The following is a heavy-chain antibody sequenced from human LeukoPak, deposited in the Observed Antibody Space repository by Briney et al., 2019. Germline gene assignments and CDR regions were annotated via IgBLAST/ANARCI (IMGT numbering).Heavy chain of an antibody. J-gene: IGHJ4*02. Sequence: PGGSLRLSCAASGFTFSSFWMIWVRQAPGKGLEWVANIKQDGSEKHCVDSVKGRFSISRDDAKNTLYLQMNSLRVEDTAVYYCVRSSGWPDYWGQGTLVTVSS. CDR3: VRSSGWPDY. CDR1: GFTFSSFW. CDR2: IKQDGSEK. V-gene: IGHV3-7*02. D-gene: IGHD6-19*01.